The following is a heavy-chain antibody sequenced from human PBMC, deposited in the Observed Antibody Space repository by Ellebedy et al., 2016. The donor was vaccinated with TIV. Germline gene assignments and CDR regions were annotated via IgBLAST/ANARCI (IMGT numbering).Heavy chain of an antibody. Sequence: SETLSLTXAVYGGSFSGYYWSWIRQPPGKGLEWIGEINHSGSTNYNPSLKSRVTISVDTSKNQFSLKLSSVTAADTAVYYCGAGTVTAMGNYFDYWGQGTLVTVSS. J-gene: IGHJ4*02. CDR3: GAGTVTAMGNYFDY. CDR2: INHSGST. CDR1: GGSFSGYY. V-gene: IGHV4-34*01. D-gene: IGHD2-21*02.